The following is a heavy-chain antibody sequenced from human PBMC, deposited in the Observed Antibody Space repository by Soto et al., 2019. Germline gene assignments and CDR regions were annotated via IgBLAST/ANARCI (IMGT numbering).Heavy chain of an antibody. CDR1: GYTFTSYG. D-gene: IGHD2-2*01. Sequence: ASVKVSCKASGYTFTSYGIGWVRQAPGQGLEWMGWISTYNGNTNYAQKLQGRVTMTTDTSTSTAYMELRSLRSDDTAVYYCARAGYCSGTTCYYWFDPWGQGTLVTVSS. CDR2: ISTYNGNT. J-gene: IGHJ5*02. V-gene: IGHV1-18*01. CDR3: ARAGYCSGTTCYYWFDP.